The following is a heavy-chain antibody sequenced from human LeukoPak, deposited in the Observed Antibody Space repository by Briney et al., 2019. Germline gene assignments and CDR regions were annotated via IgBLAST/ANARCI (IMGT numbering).Heavy chain of an antibody. CDR3: ATLSGSYYERPYYFDY. CDR2: IYYSGST. Sequence: SETLSLTCTVSGGSSSSYYWSWIRQPPGKGLEWIGYIYYSGSTNYNPSLKSRVTISVDTSKNQLSLKLSSVTAADTAVYYCATLSGSYYERPYYFDYWGQGTLVTVSS. J-gene: IGHJ4*02. V-gene: IGHV4-59*08. D-gene: IGHD1-26*01. CDR1: GGSSSSYY.